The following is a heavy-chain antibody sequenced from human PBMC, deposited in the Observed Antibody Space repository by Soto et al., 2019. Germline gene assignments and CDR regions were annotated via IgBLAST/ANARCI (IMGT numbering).Heavy chain of an antibody. CDR2: IWYDGSNK. J-gene: IGHJ6*02. Sequence: GGSLRLSCAASGFTFSSYGMHWVRQAPGKGLEWVAVIWYDGSNKYYADSVKGRFTISRDNSKNTLYLQMNSLRAEDTAVYYCARDHFRVGAYYYGMDVWGQGTTVTVSS. D-gene: IGHD3-10*01. CDR3: ARDHFRVGAYYYGMDV. V-gene: IGHV3-33*01. CDR1: GFTFSSYG.